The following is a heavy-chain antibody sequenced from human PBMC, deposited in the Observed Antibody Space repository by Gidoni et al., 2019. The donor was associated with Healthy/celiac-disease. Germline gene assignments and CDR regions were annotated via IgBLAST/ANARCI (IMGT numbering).Heavy chain of an antibody. CDR1: GFTFSSYA. CDR2: ISGSGGST. Sequence: EVQLLESGGGLVQPGGSLRLSCAASGFTFSSYAMSWVRQAPGKGLEWVSAISGSGGSTYYADSVKGRFTISRDNSKNTLYLQMNSLRAEDTAVYYCAKALHSPFVVVPAAPFDYWGQGTLVTVSS. CDR3: AKALHSPFVVVPAAPFDY. V-gene: IGHV3-23*01. J-gene: IGHJ4*02. D-gene: IGHD2-2*01.